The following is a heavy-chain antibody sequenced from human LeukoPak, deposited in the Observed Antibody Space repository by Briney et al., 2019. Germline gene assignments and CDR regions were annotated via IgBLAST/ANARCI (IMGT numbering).Heavy chain of an antibody. V-gene: IGHV3-7*01. J-gene: IGHJ4*02. Sequence: GGSLRLSCAASGFTFSSYWMSWVRQAPGKGLEWVANIKQDGSGKYYVDSVKGRFTISRDNAKNSLYLQMNSLRAEDTAVYYCARVEGIIAVAGTFDYWGQGTLVTVSS. CDR2: IKQDGSGK. D-gene: IGHD6-19*01. CDR1: GFTFSSYW. CDR3: ARVEGIIAVAGTFDY.